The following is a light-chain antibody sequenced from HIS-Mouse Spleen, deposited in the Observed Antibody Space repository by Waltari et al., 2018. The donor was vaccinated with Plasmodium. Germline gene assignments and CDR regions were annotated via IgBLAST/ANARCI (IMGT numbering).Light chain of an antibody. CDR1: SPNIGRNY. J-gene: IGLJ3*02. V-gene: IGLV1-47*01. CDR3: AAWDDSLSGRGWV. CDR2: RNN. Sequence: QSVLTQPPSASGTPGQRVTISCSGSSPNIGRNYVYWYQQPPGTAPNLLIYRNNPRPSGVPDRFSGSKSGTSASLAISGLRSEDEADYYCAAWDDSLSGRGWVFGGGTKLTVL.